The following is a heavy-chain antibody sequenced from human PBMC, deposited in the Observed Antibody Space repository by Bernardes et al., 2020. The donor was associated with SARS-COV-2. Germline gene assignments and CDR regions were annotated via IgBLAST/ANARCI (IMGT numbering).Heavy chain of an antibody. CDR3: ARGNDIVVVVAEMGWFDP. J-gene: IGHJ5*02. CDR2: IKQDGSEK. D-gene: IGHD2-15*01. CDR1: GFTFSSYW. V-gene: IGHV3-7*01. Sequence: GGSLRLSCAASGFTFSSYWMSWVRQAPGKGLEWVANIKQDGSEKYYVDSVKGRFTISRDNAKNSLYLQMNSLRAEDTAVYYCARGNDIVVVVAEMGWFDPWGQGTLVTVSS.